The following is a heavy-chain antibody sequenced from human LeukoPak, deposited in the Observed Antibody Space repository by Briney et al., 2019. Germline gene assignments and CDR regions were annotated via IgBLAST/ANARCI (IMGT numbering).Heavy chain of an antibody. V-gene: IGHV1-18*01. Sequence: ASVKVSCKASGYTLTSYGINWMRQAPGQGLEWMGWISTQSGNTNCAQKVQGRLTLTTDRSTNTAYMELRSLRSDDTAVYYCARGAYGDKWGQGTMVTVSS. CDR1: GYTLTSYG. CDR3: ARGAYGDK. D-gene: IGHD4-17*01. J-gene: IGHJ4*02. CDR2: ISTQSGNT.